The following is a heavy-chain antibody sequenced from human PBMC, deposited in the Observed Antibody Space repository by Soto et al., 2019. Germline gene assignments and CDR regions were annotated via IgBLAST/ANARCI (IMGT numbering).Heavy chain of an antibody. D-gene: IGHD3-3*01. V-gene: IGHV5-51*01. CDR2: IYPGDSDT. CDR3: ARQILEWTYGMDV. J-gene: IGHJ6*02. Sequence: PGESLKISCKGSGYSFTSYWIGWVRQMPGKGLEWMGIIYPGDSDTRHSPSFQGQVTISADKSISTAYLQWSSLKASDTAMYYCARQILEWTYGMDVWGQGTTVTVSS. CDR1: GYSFTSYW.